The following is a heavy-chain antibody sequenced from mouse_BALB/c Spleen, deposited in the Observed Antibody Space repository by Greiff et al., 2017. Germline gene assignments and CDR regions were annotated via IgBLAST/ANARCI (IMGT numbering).Heavy chain of an antibody. CDR3: ARDPHYYGSWFAY. CDR1: GFTFTDYY. V-gene: IGHV7-3*02. J-gene: IGHJ3*01. Sequence: DVMLVESGGGLVQPGGSLRLSCATSGFTFTDYYMSWVRQPPGKALEWLGFIRNKANGYTTEYSASVKGRFTISRDNSQSILYLQMNTLRAEDSATYYCARDPHYYGSWFAYWGQGTLVTVSA. D-gene: IGHD1-1*01. CDR2: IRNKANGYTT.